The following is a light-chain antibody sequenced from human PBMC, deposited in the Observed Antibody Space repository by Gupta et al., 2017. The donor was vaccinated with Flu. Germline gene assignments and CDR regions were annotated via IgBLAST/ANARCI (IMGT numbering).Light chain of an antibody. CDR1: SSDVGGYNY. CDR2: EVS. J-gene: IGLJ1*01. V-gene: IGLV2-14*01. Sequence: QSALTQPASVSGSPGQSITISCTGTSSDVGGYNYVSWHQQHPGKAHKLMIYEVSNRPSGVSNRFSGSKSGNTASLTISGLQAEDEADYYCSSYTSSSTYVFGTGTKVTVL. CDR3: SSYTSSSTYV.